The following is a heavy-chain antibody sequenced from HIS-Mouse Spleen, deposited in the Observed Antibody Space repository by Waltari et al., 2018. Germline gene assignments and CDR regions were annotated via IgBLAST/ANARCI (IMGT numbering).Heavy chain of an antibody. CDR2: INHSGST. CDR3: ARVRTGDPSYWYFDL. J-gene: IGHJ2*01. Sequence: VQLQQWGAGLLKPSETLSRTCAVYGGSFSGYYCSWIRQPPGKGLEWSGEINHSGSTNYNPSLKSRVTISVDTSKNQFSLKLSSVTAADTAVYYCARVRTGDPSYWYFDLWGRGTLVTVSS. D-gene: IGHD7-27*01. CDR1: GGSFSGYY. V-gene: IGHV4-34*01.